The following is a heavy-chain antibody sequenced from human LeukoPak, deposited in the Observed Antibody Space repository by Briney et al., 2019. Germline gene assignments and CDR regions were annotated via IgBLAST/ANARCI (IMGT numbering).Heavy chain of an antibody. Sequence: SETLSLTCFISGGSISSGSYSWNWIRQYPGKGLEWIGNIYNSGSTYYNPSLKSRVTILVDTSKNQFSLKLSSVTAADTAVYYCARTREPVNWFDPWGQGTLVTVSS. D-gene: IGHD1-14*01. J-gene: IGHJ5*02. V-gene: IGHV4-31*02. CDR2: IYNSGST. CDR3: ARTREPVNWFDP. CDR1: GGSISSGSYS.